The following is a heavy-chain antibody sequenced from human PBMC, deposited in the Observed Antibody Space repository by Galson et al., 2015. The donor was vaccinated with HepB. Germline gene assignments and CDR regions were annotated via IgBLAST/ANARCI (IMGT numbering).Heavy chain of an antibody. J-gene: IGHJ6*03. V-gene: IGHV7-4-1*02. D-gene: IGHD4-17*01. CDR3: ARGKAVTIRYYYYYMDV. CDR2: INTNTGNP. CDR1: GYTFTSYA. Sequence: SVKVSCKASGYTFTSYAMNWVRQAPGQGLEWMGWINTNTGNPTYAQGFTGRFVFSLDTSVSTAYLQISSLKAEDTAVYYCARGKAVTIRYYYYYMDVWGKGTTVTVSS.